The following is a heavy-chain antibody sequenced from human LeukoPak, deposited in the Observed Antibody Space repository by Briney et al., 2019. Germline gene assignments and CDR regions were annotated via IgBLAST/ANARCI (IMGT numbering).Heavy chain of an antibody. CDR2: IYYSGST. J-gene: IGHJ4*02. D-gene: IGHD5-12*01. Sequence: PSETLSLTCTVSGGSISSGDYYWSWIRQPPGKGLEWIGYIYYSGSTYYNPSLKSRVTISVDTSKNQFSLKLSSATAADTAVYYCARISLRSEGFDYWGQGTLVTVSS. CDR3: ARISLRSEGFDY. CDR1: GGSISSGDYY. V-gene: IGHV4-30-4*01.